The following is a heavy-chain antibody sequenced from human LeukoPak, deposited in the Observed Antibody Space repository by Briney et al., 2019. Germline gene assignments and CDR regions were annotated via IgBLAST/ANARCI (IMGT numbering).Heavy chain of an antibody. V-gene: IGHV3-11*04. Sequence: KPGGSLRLXCAASGFTFSDYYMSWIRQAPGKGLEWVSYISSSGSTIYYADSVKGRFTISRDNAKNSLYLQMNSLRAEDTAVYYYVGQQLVLKGVFDYWGQGTLVTVSS. CDR2: ISSSGSTI. CDR3: VGQQLVLKGVFDY. D-gene: IGHD6-13*01. CDR1: GFTFSDYY. J-gene: IGHJ4*02.